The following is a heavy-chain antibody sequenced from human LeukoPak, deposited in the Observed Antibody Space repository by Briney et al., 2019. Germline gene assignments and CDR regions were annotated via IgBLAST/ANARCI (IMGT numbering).Heavy chain of an antibody. D-gene: IGHD1-1*01. Sequence: GGSLRLSCAASGFTFSSNWMHWVRQGPGKGLVWVSRINSDGSSTSYADSVKGRFTISRDNSKNTLCLQMNSLRAEDTAVYYCAKLGVRHTPFGVQDATDDYWGQGTLVTVSS. CDR1: GFTFSSNW. CDR3: AKLGVRHTPFGVQDATDDY. V-gene: IGHV3-74*01. J-gene: IGHJ4*02. CDR2: INSDGSST.